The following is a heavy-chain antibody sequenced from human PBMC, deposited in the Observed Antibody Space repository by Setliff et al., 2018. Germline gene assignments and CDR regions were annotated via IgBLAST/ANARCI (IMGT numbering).Heavy chain of an antibody. CDR1: RFTFSSYA. V-gene: IGHV3-30*04. D-gene: IGHD6-19*01. Sequence: PGGSLRLSCAASRFTFSSYAMHWVRQPPGKGLEWVAVISYDGSNKYYADSVKGRFTISRDNSKNTLYLQMNSLRAEDTAVYYCAKDSGWFLPFDSWGQGTLVTVSS. J-gene: IGHJ4*02. CDR2: ISYDGSNK. CDR3: AKDSGWFLPFDS.